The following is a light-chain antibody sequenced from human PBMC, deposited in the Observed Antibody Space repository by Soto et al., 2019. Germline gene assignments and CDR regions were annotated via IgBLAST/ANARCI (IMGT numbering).Light chain of an antibody. V-gene: IGLV1-40*01. Sequence: QSVLTQPPSVSGAPGQRVTNSCTGSSSNIGAGYDVHWYQQLPGTAPKLLVYGYNNRPSGVPDRFSVSKSGTSASLTITGLQTEDEADYYCQSYDSSLSAWVFGGGTKVTVL. CDR2: GYN. CDR1: SSNIGAGYD. J-gene: IGLJ2*01. CDR3: QSYDSSLSAWV.